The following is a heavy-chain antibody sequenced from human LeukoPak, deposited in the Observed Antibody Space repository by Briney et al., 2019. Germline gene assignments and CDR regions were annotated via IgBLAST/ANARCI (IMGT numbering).Heavy chain of an antibody. CDR3: AKAPVTSCRGVFCYPFDS. J-gene: IGHJ4*02. Sequence: GGSLRLSCAASGFTFSTYSMNWVRQAPGKGLEWVSATSSSDDGKYYADSVRGRYTISRGNSRNTMYLQMNSLRAEDAAVYYCAKAPVTSCRGVFCYPFDSWGQGTLVTVSS. CDR1: GFTFSTYS. CDR2: TSSSDDGK. V-gene: IGHV3-23*01. D-gene: IGHD2-15*01.